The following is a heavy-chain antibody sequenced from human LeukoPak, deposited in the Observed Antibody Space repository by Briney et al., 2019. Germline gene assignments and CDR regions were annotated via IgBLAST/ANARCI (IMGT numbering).Heavy chain of an antibody. Sequence: ASVKVSCKASGGTFSSYAISWVRQAPGQGLGWMGGIIPIFGTANYAQKFQGRVTITTDESTSTAYMELSSLRSEDTAVYYCASTPHYDFWSGYQFDYWGQGTLVTVSS. CDR1: GGTFSSYA. D-gene: IGHD3-3*01. CDR2: IIPIFGTA. CDR3: ASTPHYDFWSGYQFDY. J-gene: IGHJ4*02. V-gene: IGHV1-69*05.